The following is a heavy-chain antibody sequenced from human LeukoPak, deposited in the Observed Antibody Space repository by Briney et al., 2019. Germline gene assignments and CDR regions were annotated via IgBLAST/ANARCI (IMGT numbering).Heavy chain of an antibody. D-gene: IGHD4-17*01. CDR1: GFTFDDYA. Sequence: GRSLRLSCAASGFTFDDYAMHGVRQAPGKGLEWVSGISWNSGSIGYADSVKGRFTISRDNAKNSLYLQMNSLRAEDTALYYCAKDIYGDFDYWGQGTLVTVSS. V-gene: IGHV3-9*01. J-gene: IGHJ4*02. CDR3: AKDIYGDFDY. CDR2: ISWNSGSI.